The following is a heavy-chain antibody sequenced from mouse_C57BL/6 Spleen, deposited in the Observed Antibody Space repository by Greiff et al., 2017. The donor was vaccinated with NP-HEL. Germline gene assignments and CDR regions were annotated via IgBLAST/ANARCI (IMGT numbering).Heavy chain of an antibody. CDR3: TRDEYVGGFAY. V-gene: IGHV5-9-1*02. J-gene: IGHJ3*01. CDR2: ISSCGDYI. Sequence: EVHLVESGEGLVKPGGSLKLSCAASGFTFSSYAMSWVRQTPEKRLEWVAYISSCGDYIYSADPVNGRFTLSRDNARNTLYLQMSSLTSEDTAMYYCTRDEYVGGFAYGGQGTRFTVSA. D-gene: IGHD5-1*01. CDR1: GFTFSSYA.